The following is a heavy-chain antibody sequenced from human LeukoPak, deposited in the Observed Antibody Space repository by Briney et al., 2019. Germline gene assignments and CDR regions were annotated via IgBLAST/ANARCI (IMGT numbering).Heavy chain of an antibody. Sequence: PGGSLRLSCAASGFTFSSYWMHWVRQAPGKGLVWVSRINSDGSSTSYADSVKGRFTISRDNAKNTLYLQMNSLRAEDTAVYYCAIFRIVGVNDGFDIWGQGTMVTVSS. CDR3: AIFRIVGVNDGFDI. CDR1: GFTFSSYW. D-gene: IGHD1-26*01. J-gene: IGHJ3*02. CDR2: INSDGSST. V-gene: IGHV3-74*01.